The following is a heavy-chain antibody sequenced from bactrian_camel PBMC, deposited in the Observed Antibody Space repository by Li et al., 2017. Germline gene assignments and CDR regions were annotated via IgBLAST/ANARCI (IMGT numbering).Heavy chain of an antibody. CDR1: DNTYCRND. D-gene: IGHD3*01. J-gene: IGHJ4*01. CDR3: AAAKGLPDLLRGGYLSARSYNY. CDR2: IGGVGRT. Sequence: QVQLVESGGGLVQPGGSLRLSCEAPDNTYCRNDMSWYRQTPGNDREFVARIGGVGRTFYADSVKGRFTISQDNAKRTSYLQMNSLKPEDTAIYYCAAAKGLPDLLRGGYLSARSYNYWGRGTQVTVS. V-gene: IGHV3S53*01.